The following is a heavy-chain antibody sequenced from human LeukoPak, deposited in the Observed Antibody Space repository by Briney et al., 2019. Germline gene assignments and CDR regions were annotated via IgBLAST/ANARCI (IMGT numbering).Heavy chain of an antibody. CDR2: ISSSSSYI. Sequence: GGSLRLSCAAPGFTFSSYSMNWVRQAPGKGLEWVSSISSSSSYIYYADSVKGRFTISRDNAKNSLYLQMNSLRAEDTAVYYCARDMVGYSYGYYPWGQGTLVTVSS. J-gene: IGHJ5*02. CDR1: GFTFSSYS. CDR3: ARDMVGYSYGYYP. V-gene: IGHV3-21*01. D-gene: IGHD5-18*01.